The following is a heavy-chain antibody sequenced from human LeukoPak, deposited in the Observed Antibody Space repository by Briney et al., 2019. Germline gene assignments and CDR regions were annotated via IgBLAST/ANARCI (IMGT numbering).Heavy chain of an antibody. CDR2: ITLSGGST. J-gene: IGHJ6*02. Sequence: PGGSLRLSCAASGFTFSYYDMSWVRQAPGKGLEWVASITLSGGSTFYADSVKGRFTISRDNSKNTLYLQMNSLRAEDMAVYYCTRDRDGMDVWGQGTTVTVSS. V-gene: IGHV3-23*01. CDR3: TRDRDGMDV. CDR1: GFTFSYYD.